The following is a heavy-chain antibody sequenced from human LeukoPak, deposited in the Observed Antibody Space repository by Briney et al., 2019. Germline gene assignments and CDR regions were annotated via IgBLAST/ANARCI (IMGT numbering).Heavy chain of an antibody. CDR3: ATAIAVVYFDY. V-gene: IGHV3-48*01. Sequence: PGGSLRLSCVASGLTVSSYSMNWVRQAPGKGLEWVSYISSSSSTIYYADSVKGRFTISRDNAKNSLDLQMNSLRAEDTAVYYCATAIAVVYFDYWGQGTLVTVSS. D-gene: IGHD6-19*01. CDR1: GLTVSSYS. CDR2: ISSSSSTI. J-gene: IGHJ4*02.